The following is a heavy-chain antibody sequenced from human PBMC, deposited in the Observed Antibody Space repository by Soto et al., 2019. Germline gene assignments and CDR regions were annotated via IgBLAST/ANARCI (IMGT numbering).Heavy chain of an antibody. D-gene: IGHD2-15*01. CDR2: INSDGSVS. V-gene: IGHV3-74*02. Sequence: EVQLVESGGGLVQPGGSLRLSCAASGFTFRNYWMYWVRQAPGQGLEWVSRINSDGSVSSYADSVKGRLTISRDNVKNTLYLLMDSLRAEDTAVYYCARGDCVGGSCYSLAVSFYYYMDAWGKGTTVTVFS. CDR3: ARGDCVGGSCYSLAVSFYYYMDA. J-gene: IGHJ6*03. CDR1: GFTFRNYW.